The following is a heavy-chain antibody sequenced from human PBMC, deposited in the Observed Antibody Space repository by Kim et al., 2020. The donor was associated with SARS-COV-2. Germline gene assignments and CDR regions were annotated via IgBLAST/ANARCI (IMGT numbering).Heavy chain of an antibody. Sequence: SETLSLTCAVYGGSFSGYYWSWIRQPPGKGLEWIGEINHSGSTNYNPSLKSRVTISVDTSKNQFSLKLSSVTAADTAVYYCARGWQTNRWFDPWGQGTLVTVSS. V-gene: IGHV4-34*01. CDR3: ARGWQTNRWFDP. J-gene: IGHJ5*02. CDR1: GGSFSGYY. D-gene: IGHD2-8*01. CDR2: INHSGST.